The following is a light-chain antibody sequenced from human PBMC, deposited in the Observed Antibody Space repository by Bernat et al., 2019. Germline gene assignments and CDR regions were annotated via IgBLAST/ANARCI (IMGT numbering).Light chain of an antibody. J-gene: IGLJ1*01. Sequence: QSALTQPASVSGSPGQSITISCTGTTSDVGGYNYVSWYQQHPGKAPKLMIIDVTTRPSGVSNRFSGSKSGNTASLTISGLQAEDEADYYCSSYTSSSTYVFGTGTKVTVL. V-gene: IGLV2-14*03. CDR1: TSDVGGYNY. CDR3: SSYTSSSTYV. CDR2: DVT.